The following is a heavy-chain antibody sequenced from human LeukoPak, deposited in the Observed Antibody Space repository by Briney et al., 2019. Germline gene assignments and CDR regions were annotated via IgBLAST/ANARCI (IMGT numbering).Heavy chain of an antibody. J-gene: IGHJ4*02. V-gene: IGHV3-53*01. CDR3: ARGRGLGVVSPYFDY. D-gene: IGHD3-3*01. CDR1: GFSVSNNY. Sequence: GGSLRLSRVVSGFSVSNNYIIWVRQAPGNGLERVSVIYGDGRTSHSASVRGRFTISRDNSKNIVSLQMNNLRAEDTAVHYCARGRGLGVVSPYFDYWGQGTLVTVSS. CDR2: IYGDGRT.